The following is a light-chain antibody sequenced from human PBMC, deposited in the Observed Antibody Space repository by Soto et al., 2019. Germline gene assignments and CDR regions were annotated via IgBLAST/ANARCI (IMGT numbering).Light chain of an antibody. J-gene: IGLJ1*01. V-gene: IGLV2-14*01. CDR2: EVS. Sequence: QSVLTQPASVSGSPGQSITISCTGTSSDVGGYNYVSWYQQHPGKAPKLMIYEVSNRPSGLSNRFSGSKSGNTASLTISGLQAEDEADYYCCSYTSSTTYVFGTGTKATVL. CDR3: CSYTSSTTYV. CDR1: SSDVGGYNY.